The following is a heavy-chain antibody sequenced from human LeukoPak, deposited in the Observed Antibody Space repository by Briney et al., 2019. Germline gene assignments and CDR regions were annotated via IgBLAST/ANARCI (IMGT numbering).Heavy chain of an antibody. CDR1: GYPFTSYA. J-gene: IGHJ4*02. D-gene: IGHD2-15*01. CDR3: ARVGGYCSDGNCYPKY. V-gene: IGHV7-4-1*02. Sequence: ASVKVSCKASGYPFTSYAMTWVRQAPGQGLEWMGWINTDSGNPTYAQGFTGRFVFSLDRAVTTAYLQISYLKPEDTAVHYCARVGGYCSDGNCYPKYWGQGTLVTVSS. CDR2: INTDSGNP.